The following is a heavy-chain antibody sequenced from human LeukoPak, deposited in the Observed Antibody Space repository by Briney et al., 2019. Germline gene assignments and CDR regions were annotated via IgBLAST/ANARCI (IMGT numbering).Heavy chain of an antibody. V-gene: IGHV3-15*01. D-gene: IGHD4-17*01. CDR1: GFTFSNAW. J-gene: IGHJ6*02. Sequence: PGGSLRLSCAASGFTFSNAWMSWVRQAPGKGLEWVGRIKSKTDGGTTDYAAPVKGRFTISRDNAKNSLYLQMNSLRAEDTAVYYCARENGDDVYYYGMDVWGQGTTVTVSS. CDR3: ARENGDDVYYYGMDV. CDR2: IKSKTDGGTT.